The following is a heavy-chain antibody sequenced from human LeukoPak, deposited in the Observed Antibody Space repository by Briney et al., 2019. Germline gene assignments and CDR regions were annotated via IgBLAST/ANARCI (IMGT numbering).Heavy chain of an antibody. V-gene: IGHV3-30*03. D-gene: IGHD3-10*01. CDR1: GFSFTSYG. J-gene: IGHJ4*02. Sequence: GGSLRLSCAASGFSFTSYGMHWVRQAPGKGLEWVALITYDGYYKYYSDSVKGRFTISSDTSKNTLYLQMNSLRAEDTAVYYCARDHQGFGESIDYWGQGTLVTVSS. CDR3: ARDHQGFGESIDY. CDR2: ITYDGYYK.